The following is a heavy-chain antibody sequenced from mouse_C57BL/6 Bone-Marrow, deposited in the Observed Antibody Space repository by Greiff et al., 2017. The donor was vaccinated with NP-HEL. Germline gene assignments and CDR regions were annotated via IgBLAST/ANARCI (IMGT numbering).Heavy chain of an antibody. Sequence: QLQQSLAALFLPFSSFPLSCTASGFNIKDDYMHWVKQRPEQGLEWIGWIDPENGDTEYASKFQGKATITADTSSNTAYLQLSSLTSEDTAVYYCTVYYYGSSLYYFDYWGQGTTLTVSS. D-gene: IGHD1-1*01. J-gene: IGHJ2*01. CDR3: TVYYYGSSLYYFDY. CDR1: GFNIKDDY. V-gene: IGHV14-4*01. CDR2: IDPENGDT.